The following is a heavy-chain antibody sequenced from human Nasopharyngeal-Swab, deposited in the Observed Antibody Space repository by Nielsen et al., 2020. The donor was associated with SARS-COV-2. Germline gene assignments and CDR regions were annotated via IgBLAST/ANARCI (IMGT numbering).Heavy chain of an antibody. D-gene: IGHD2-15*01. V-gene: IGHV4-39*01. J-gene: IGHJ4*02. CDR2: IYYSGST. CDR1: GGSISSSSYY. Sequence: SETLSLTCTVSGGSISSSSYYWGWLRQPPGKGLEWIGSIYYSGSTYYNPSLKSRVTISVDTSKNQFSLKLSSVTAADTAVDYCARVRGVRNIVVVVAAAFDYWGQGTLVTVSS. CDR3: ARVRGVRNIVVVVAAAFDY.